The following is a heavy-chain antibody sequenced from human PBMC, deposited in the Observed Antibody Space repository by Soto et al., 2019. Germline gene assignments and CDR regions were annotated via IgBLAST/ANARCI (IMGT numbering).Heavy chain of an antibody. Sequence: QVQLQESGPGLVKPSQTLSLTCSVSGDSISGGYYWSWIRQHPGKGLEWIGYVSPIGTPYYSPSLSSRVSISMHTSKNQLSLEVRSVSAAATAVYYCARDRGSYGMDVWGQGTAVTVSS. CDR1: GDSISGGYY. V-gene: IGHV4-31*03. CDR3: ARDRGSYGMDV. CDR2: VSPIGTP. J-gene: IGHJ6*02.